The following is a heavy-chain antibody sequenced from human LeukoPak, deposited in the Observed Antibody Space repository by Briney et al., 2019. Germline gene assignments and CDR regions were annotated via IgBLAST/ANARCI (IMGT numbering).Heavy chain of an antibody. J-gene: IGHJ3*02. CDR1: GFTFSSYW. V-gene: IGHV3-74*01. CDR2: LNGDGSRT. CDR3: AGSAHDAFDI. Sequence: GGSLRLSCAASGFTFSSYWMHWVRQAPGKGLVWVSRLNGDGSRTNYADSVKGRFTISRDNAKNTLYLQMNSLRAEDTAVYYCAGSAHDAFDIWGQGTMVTVSS.